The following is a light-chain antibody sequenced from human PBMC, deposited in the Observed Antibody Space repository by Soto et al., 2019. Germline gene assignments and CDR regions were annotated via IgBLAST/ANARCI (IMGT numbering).Light chain of an antibody. CDR3: QQYYSYPRT. J-gene: IGKJ1*01. CDR2: AAS. Sequence: AIRMTQSPSSLSASPGDRVTITCRASQGISSYLAWYQQKPGKAPKLLIYAASTLQSGVPSRFSGSGSGTDFTLTISCLQSEDFATYYCQQYYSYPRTFGQGNKVDIK. V-gene: IGKV1-8*01. CDR1: QGISSY.